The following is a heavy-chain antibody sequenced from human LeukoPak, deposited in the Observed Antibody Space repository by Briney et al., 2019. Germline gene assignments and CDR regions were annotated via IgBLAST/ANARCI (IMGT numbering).Heavy chain of an antibody. CDR2: IYYSGST. Sequence: SETLSLTCTVSGGSISSGGYYWSWIRQHPGKGLEWIGYIYYSGSTYYNPSLKSRVTISVDTSKNQFSLKLSSVTAADTAVYYCARGDYGGNSHFDYWGQGTLVTVSP. CDR3: ARGDYGGNSHFDY. CDR1: GGSISSGGYY. V-gene: IGHV4-31*03. J-gene: IGHJ4*02. D-gene: IGHD4-23*01.